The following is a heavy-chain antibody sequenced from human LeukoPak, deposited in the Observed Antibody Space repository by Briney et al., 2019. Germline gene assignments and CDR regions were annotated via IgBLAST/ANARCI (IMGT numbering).Heavy chain of an antibody. Sequence: SETLSLTCTVSGGSISSSSYYWGWIRQPPGKGLEWIGSIYYSGSTYYNPSLKSRVTISADMSKNQFSLRLSSVTAADTAVYYCARPETAMLFDAFHIWGQGSMVTVSS. CDR3: ARPETAMLFDAFHI. CDR1: GGSISSSSYY. CDR2: IYYSGST. D-gene: IGHD5-18*01. J-gene: IGHJ3*02. V-gene: IGHV4-39*01.